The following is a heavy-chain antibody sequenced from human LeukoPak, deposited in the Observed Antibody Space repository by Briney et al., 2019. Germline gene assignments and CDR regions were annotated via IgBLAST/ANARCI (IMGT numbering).Heavy chain of an antibody. V-gene: IGHV1-46*01. CDR1: GYTFTSYY. CDR3: ARDGSNYYDSRNWFDP. Sequence: ASVKVSFKASGYTFTSYYMHWVRQAPGQGLEWMGIINPSGGSTSYAQKFQGRVTMTRDTSTSTVYMELSSLRSEDTAVYYCARDGSNYYDSRNWFDPWSQGTLVTVSS. J-gene: IGHJ5*02. D-gene: IGHD3-22*01. CDR2: INPSGGST.